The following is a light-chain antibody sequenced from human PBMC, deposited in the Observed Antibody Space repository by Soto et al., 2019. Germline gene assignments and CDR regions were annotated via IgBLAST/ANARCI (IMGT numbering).Light chain of an antibody. V-gene: IGKV1-17*03. CDR2: SAS. Sequence: DIQMTQSPSAMSASVGDRVTITCRASQDISNFLAWFQQKPGKAPKRLIHSASSLQSGVPSRFSGSGSGTEFTLTIRNLQPEDFATYYCLQHDRFPLTFGGGTKVDIK. J-gene: IGKJ4*01. CDR3: LQHDRFPLT. CDR1: QDISNF.